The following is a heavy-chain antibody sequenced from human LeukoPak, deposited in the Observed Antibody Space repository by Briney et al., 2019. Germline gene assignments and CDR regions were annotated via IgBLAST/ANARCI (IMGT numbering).Heavy chain of an antibody. D-gene: IGHD3-22*01. V-gene: IGHV1-69*13. Sequence: GASVKVSCKASGGTFSSYAISWVRQAPGQGLEWMGGIIPIFGTANYAQKFQGRVTITADESTSTAYMELSSLRSEDTAVYYCARDIKPGINMMVVVRYYYYGMDVWGQGTTVTVSS. CDR2: IIPIFGTA. J-gene: IGHJ6*02. CDR1: GGTFSSYA. CDR3: ARDIKPGINMMVVVRYYYYGMDV.